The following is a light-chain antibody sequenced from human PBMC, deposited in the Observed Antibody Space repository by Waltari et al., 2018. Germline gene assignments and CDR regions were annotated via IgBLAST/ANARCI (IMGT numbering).Light chain of an antibody. V-gene: IGKV3-20*01. CDR1: QSVSNNQ. CDR2: VAF. CDR3: QQYGSSPLT. Sequence: EIVLTQSPGTLFLSPGESATLSCRASQSVSNNQLAWYQQSPGQAPRLVIYVAFARATAIPDRFSGTGSGTDFTLTISRLEPEDFAMYYCQQYGSSPLTFGQGTRLEIK. J-gene: IGKJ5*01.